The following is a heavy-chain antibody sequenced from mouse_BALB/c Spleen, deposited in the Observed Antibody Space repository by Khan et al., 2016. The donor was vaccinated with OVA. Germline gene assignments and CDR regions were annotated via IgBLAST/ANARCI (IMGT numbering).Heavy chain of an antibody. D-gene: IGHD2-14*01. Sequence: VQLQESGAELVRPGASVKMSCKASGYTFTSYTIHWIKKRPGQGLEWIGYINPSNGYTNYNQKFKDKATLTTDKSSTTAYLQLSSLTSDDSAVYNCVRDGAYHRNDGWFAYWGQGTLVTVSA. V-gene: IGHV1-4*01. CDR2: INPSNGYT. CDR3: VRDGAYHRNDGWFAY. CDR1: GYTFTSYT. J-gene: IGHJ3*01.